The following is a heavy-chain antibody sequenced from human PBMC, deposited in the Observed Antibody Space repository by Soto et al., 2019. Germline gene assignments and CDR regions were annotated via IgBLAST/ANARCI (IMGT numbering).Heavy chain of an antibody. Sequence: PGGSLRLSCAASGFTVTSHYMGWVRQAPGKGLEWVSTTYTDGTTSYADSVKGRFTISRDNSKNTLDLQMNSLRAEDTAFYYCARAPGTHYYGLDVWGQGTTVTVSS. V-gene: IGHV3-53*01. CDR1: GFTVTSHY. D-gene: IGHD3-10*01. J-gene: IGHJ6*02. CDR2: TYTDGTT. CDR3: ARAPGTHYYGLDV.